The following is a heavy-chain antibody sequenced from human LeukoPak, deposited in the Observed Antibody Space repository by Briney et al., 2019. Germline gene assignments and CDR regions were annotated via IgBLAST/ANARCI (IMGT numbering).Heavy chain of an antibody. J-gene: IGHJ4*02. CDR3: ARSRYSDY. Sequence: GESLRLSCAASGFSFSNYWMTWVRQAPGKGLEGVAIIKDDGSENLYADSEKGRFTISRDNANTSVYLQMNSLRADDTAIYYCARSRYSDYWGQGTVVTVSS. CDR2: IKDDGSEN. CDR1: GFSFSNYW. V-gene: IGHV3-7*01. D-gene: IGHD2-21*01.